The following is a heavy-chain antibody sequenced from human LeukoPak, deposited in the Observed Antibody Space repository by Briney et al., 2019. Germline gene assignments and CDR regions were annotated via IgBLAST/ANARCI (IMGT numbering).Heavy chain of an antibody. CDR2: ISAYNGNT. V-gene: IGHV1-18*01. J-gene: IGHJ6*02. CDR1: GCTFTSYG. Sequence: ASVKVSCKASGCTFTSYGITWVRQAPGQGLEWMGWISAYNGNTNYVQKLQGRVTMTTDTSTSTAYMELRSLRSDDTAVYYCAKDKAPTVTSNYYYYGMDVWGQGTTVTVSS. D-gene: IGHD4-17*01. CDR3: AKDKAPTVTSNYYYYGMDV.